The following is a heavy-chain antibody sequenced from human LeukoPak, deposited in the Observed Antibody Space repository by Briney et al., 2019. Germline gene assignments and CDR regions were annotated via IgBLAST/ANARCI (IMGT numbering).Heavy chain of an antibody. CDR2: IYYRGST. D-gene: IGHD3-3*01. J-gene: IGHJ6*02. CDR3: ARNYDFWSGYGGYYGMDV. Sequence: SETLSLTCTVSGGSISSYYWSWIRQPPGKGLEWIGYIYYRGSTNYSPSLKSRVTISVDTSKNQFSLKLSSVTAADTAVYYCARNYDFWSGYGGYYGMDVWGQGTTVTVSS. V-gene: IGHV4-59*01. CDR1: GGSISSYY.